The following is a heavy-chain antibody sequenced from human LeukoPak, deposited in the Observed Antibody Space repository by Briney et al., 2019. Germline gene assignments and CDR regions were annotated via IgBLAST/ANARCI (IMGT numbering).Heavy chain of an antibody. CDR2: ITGDGTGT. D-gene: IGHD6-13*01. CDR1: GFTFDNSV. Sequence: GGSLRLSCAASGFTFDNSVMHWVRQAPREGLEWVSLITGDGTGTYYADSVKGRFTISRDNSKNSLYLQMNSLRTEDTALYYCAEDKWRTAADAFDYWDQGTLVTVSS. J-gene: IGHJ4*02. CDR3: AEDKWRTAADAFDY. V-gene: IGHV3-43*02.